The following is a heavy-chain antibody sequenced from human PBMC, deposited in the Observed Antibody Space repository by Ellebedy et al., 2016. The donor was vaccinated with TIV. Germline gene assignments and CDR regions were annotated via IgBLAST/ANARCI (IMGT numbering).Heavy chain of an antibody. Sequence: MPSETLSLTCAVYGGSFSGYYWSWIRQPPGKGLEWIGEINHSGSTNYNPSLKSRVTVSVDTSKNQFSLKLSSVTAADTAVYYCTRCGSGSPRVYRPYNWFDPWGQGTLVTVSS. CDR3: TRCGSGSPRVYRPYNWFDP. CDR1: GGSFSGYY. D-gene: IGHD3-10*01. J-gene: IGHJ5*02. CDR2: INHSGST. V-gene: IGHV4-34*01.